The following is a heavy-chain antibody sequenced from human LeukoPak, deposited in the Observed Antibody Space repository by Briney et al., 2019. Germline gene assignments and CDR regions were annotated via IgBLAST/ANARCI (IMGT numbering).Heavy chain of an antibody. Sequence: GASVTVSCTASGYTFTSYDINWVRQAPGQGLEWMGWMNPNSGNTGFTQKFQGRVTITRDTSISTAYMELSSLISEDTAVYYCARALSGSYQFYYFDYWGQGTLVTVSS. CDR3: ARALSGSYQFYYFDY. J-gene: IGHJ4*02. CDR2: MNPNSGNT. CDR1: GYTFTSYD. V-gene: IGHV1-8*03. D-gene: IGHD1-26*01.